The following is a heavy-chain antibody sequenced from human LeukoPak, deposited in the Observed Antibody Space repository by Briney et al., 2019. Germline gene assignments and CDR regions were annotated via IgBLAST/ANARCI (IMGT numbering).Heavy chain of an antibody. CDR2: IYYSGST. Sequence: PSEALSLTCTVSGVSISSYYWSWIRQPPGKGLEWIGYIYYSGSTNYNPSLKSRVTISVDTSKNQFSLKLSSVTAADTAVYYCARAPTIDIVVVPADFGGYYYYYGMDVWGQGTTVTVSS. D-gene: IGHD2-2*01. V-gene: IGHV4-59*12. CDR3: ARAPTIDIVVVPADFGGYYYYYGMDV. J-gene: IGHJ6*02. CDR1: GVSISSYY.